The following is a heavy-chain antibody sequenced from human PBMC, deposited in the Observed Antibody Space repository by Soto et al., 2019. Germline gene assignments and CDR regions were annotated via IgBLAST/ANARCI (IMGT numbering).Heavy chain of an antibody. CDR3: ARGSGWSPLAP. J-gene: IGHJ5*02. D-gene: IGHD6-19*01. Sequence: PSETLSLTCAVYGGSFSGYDWNWIRQPPWKGLEWIGEINHSGITNYNPSLKSRVTISLDTSKNQYSLKLSSVTAADTAVYYCARGSGWSPLAPFGEGTLVTFSS. V-gene: IGHV4-34*01. CDR2: INHSGIT. CDR1: GGSFSGYD.